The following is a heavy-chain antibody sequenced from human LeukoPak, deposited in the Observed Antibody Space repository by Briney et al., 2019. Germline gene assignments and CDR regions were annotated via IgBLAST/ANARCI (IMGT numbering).Heavy chain of an antibody. J-gene: IGHJ6*03. CDR3: ARGVGHDSWNYYYYMDV. Sequence: SETLSLTCTVSGGSISSGGYYWSWIRQHPGKGLEWIGYIYYSGSTYYNPSLKSRVTISVDTSKNQFSLKLSSVTAADTAVYYCARGVGHDSWNYYYYMDVWGKGTTVTVSS. CDR2: IYYSGST. D-gene: IGHD3-3*01. CDR1: GGSISSGGYY. V-gene: IGHV4-31*03.